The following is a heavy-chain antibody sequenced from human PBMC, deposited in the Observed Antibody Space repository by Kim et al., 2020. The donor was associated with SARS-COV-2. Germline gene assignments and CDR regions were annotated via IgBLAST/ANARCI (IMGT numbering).Heavy chain of an antibody. CDR2: IYYIGNN. D-gene: IGHD6-19*01. CDR3: AREGRMQWRNWFDP. J-gene: IGHJ5*02. V-gene: IGHV4-59*13. CDR1: GGSISDYY. Sequence: SETLSLTCAVSGGSISDYYWSWIRQPPGEVLEWIGYIYYIGNNTYNPSLKGRLTISVDMSKNQFSLRLTSVTAADTAVYYCAREGRMQWRNWFDPWGQGTLVTVSS.